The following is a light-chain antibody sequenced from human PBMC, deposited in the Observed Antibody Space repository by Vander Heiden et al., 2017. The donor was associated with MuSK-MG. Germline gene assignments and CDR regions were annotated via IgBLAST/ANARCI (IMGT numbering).Light chain of an antibody. J-gene: IGKJ1*01. V-gene: IGKV3-20*01. CDR2: GAS. CDR3: QQDGSSQT. CDR1: QSVSSSY. Sequence: EIVLTQSPGTLSLSPGERATLSCRASQSVSSSYLGWYQQKAGQAPRLLIYGASSRATGIPDRFSGSGSGTDFTLTISRLEPEDFAVYYCQQDGSSQTFGQGTKVEVK.